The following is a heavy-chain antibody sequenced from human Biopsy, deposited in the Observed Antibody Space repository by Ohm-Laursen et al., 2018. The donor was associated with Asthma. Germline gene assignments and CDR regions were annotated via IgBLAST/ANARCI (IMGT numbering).Heavy chain of an antibody. CDR1: GFTFHNYV. J-gene: IGHJ4*02. V-gene: IGHV3-30-3*01. Sequence: SLRLSCAASGFTFHNYVMHWVRQGPGKGLEWVAGIFFDGSNKYYADSVKGRFTISRDNSKDTLYLQVNSLRGDDTAVYYCARGKTWGRSYYFDYWGQGTLVTVSS. CDR2: IFFDGSNK. CDR3: ARGKTWGRSYYFDY. D-gene: IGHD6-6*01.